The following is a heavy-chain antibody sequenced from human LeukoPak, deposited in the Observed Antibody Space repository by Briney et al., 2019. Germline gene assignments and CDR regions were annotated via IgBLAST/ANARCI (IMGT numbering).Heavy chain of an antibody. J-gene: IGHJ5*02. D-gene: IGHD3-3*01. CDR2: SIPIFGRA. Sequence: GASVNVSCKASGCTFSSYASSWVRQAPGQGLEGVGGSIPIFGRANYAQKFQRRFTITAAESTSTAYMELSSLRSEDTAVYYCARGGITIFGVVIKSCNWFDPWGQGTLVTVSS. CDR3: ARGGITIFGVVIKSCNWFDP. V-gene: IGHV1-69*13. CDR1: GCTFSSYA.